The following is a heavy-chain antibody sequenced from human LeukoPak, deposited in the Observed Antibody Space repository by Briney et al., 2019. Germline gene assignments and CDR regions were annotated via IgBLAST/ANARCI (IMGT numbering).Heavy chain of an antibody. CDR3: ARGRIAVALYYGMDV. Sequence: GGSLRLSCAATGFTFRSHAMNWIRQAPGKGLEWVSGIGGSGGRTYYADSVTGRFTISRDNSKNTVYLQMNSLRAADTAVYYCARGRIAVALYYGMDVWGHGTTVTVFS. CDR1: GFTFRSHA. CDR2: IGGSGGRT. V-gene: IGHV3-23*01. D-gene: IGHD6-19*01. J-gene: IGHJ6*02.